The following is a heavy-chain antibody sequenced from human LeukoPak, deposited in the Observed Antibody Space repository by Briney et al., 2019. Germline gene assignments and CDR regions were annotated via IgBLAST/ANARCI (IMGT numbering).Heavy chain of an antibody. V-gene: IGHV1-24*01. Sequence: GASVKVSCKVSGYTLTELSMHWVRQAPGKGLEWMGGFDPEDGETIYAQKFQGRVTMTEDTSTDTAYMELSSLRSEDTAVYYCATSTPPYYYDSSGYYYSANYYYYYMDVWGKGTTVTVSS. J-gene: IGHJ6*03. CDR1: GYTLTELS. D-gene: IGHD3-22*01. CDR3: ATSTPPYYYDSSGYYYSANYYYYYMDV. CDR2: FDPEDGET.